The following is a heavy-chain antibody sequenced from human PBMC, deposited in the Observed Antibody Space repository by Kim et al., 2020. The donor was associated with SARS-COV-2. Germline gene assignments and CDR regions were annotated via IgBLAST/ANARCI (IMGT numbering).Heavy chain of an antibody. CDR1: GFTFSSYG. V-gene: IGHV3-33*05. CDR2: ISYDGSNK. J-gene: IGHJ4*02. D-gene: IGHD6-19*01. Sequence: GGSLRLSCAASGFTFSSYGMHWVRQAPGKGLEWVAVISYDGSNKYYADSVKGRFTISRDNSKTTLYLQMNSLRAEDKAVYYCARDEFYSSDWYFAFLHDYWGQGTLVTVSS. CDR3: ARDEFYSSDWYFAFLHDY.